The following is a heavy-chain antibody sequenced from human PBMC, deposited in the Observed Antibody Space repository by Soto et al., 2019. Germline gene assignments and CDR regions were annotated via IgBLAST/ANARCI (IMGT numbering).Heavy chain of an antibody. CDR1: GYTFTSYA. CDR3: ARHLGYSYPDY. J-gene: IGHJ4*02. D-gene: IGHD5-18*01. CDR2: INAGNGNT. Sequence: GASVKVSCKASGYTFTSYAMHWVRQAPGQRLECMGWINAGNGNTKYSQKFQGRVTITRDTSASTAYMELSSLTSEDTAVYYCARHLGYSYPDYWGQGTLVTVSS. V-gene: IGHV1-3*01.